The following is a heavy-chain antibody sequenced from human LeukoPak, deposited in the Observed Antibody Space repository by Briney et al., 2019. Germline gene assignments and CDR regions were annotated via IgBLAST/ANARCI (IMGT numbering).Heavy chain of an antibody. V-gene: IGHV4-31*03. J-gene: IGHJ6*04. CDR3: ARGYSGSPYYVSMDV. D-gene: IGHD5-12*01. CDR2: IYYSATT. CDR1: GGSINSAGYY. Sequence: SQTLSLTCTVSGGSINSAGYYWTWIRPHPGKGLEWVGYIYYSATTYYNPSINNRLTIAVDMSKNQFSLKLSSVTAADTSVFYCARGYSGSPYYVSMDVWGKGTTVTVSS.